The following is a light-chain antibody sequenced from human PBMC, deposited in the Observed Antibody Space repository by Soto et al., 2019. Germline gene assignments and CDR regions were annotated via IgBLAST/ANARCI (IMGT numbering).Light chain of an antibody. J-gene: IGKJ1*01. V-gene: IGKV3-20*01. CDR3: QQYGYSFRA. CDR1: QSVSSTY. CDR2: GAS. Sequence: EILLTQSPGTLSLSPGERATLSCRASQSVSSTYLSWYQLKPGQAPRLLIYGASSRATGIPDRFSGSGSGTDLPITISRLEPEDFAVYYCQQYGYSFRAFGQGTKVE.